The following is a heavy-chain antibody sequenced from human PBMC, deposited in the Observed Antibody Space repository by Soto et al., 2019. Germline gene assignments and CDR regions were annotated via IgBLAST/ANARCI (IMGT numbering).Heavy chain of an antibody. J-gene: IGHJ6*02. CDR2: IIPIFGTA. V-gene: IGHV1-69*13. Sequence: SVKVSCKAPGGTFSIYASSWVRQAPGQGLEWMGGIIPIFGTAKYAQKFQGRVTITADESTSTGYMELSSLRSEDTAVYYCARSQGGSSSLDIYYYYYYGMDVWGQGTTVTVSS. D-gene: IGHD2-15*01. CDR1: GGTFSIYA. CDR3: ARSQGGSSSLDIYYYYYYGMDV.